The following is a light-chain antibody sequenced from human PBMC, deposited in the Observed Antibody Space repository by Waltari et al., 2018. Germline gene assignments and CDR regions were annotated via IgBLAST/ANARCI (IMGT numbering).Light chain of an antibody. J-gene: IGKJ1*01. CDR1: QNILYSSYKKNY. V-gene: IGKV4-1*01. CDR2: WAS. CDR3: QQYYNTPRA. Sequence: DIVMTQSPDSLAVSLGERATINCKSSQNILYSSYKKNYLAWYQQKPGQPPKLLITWASTRESGVPDRFIGSGSGTDFTLTISSLQAEDGAVYYCQQYYNTPRAFGQGTKVEIK.